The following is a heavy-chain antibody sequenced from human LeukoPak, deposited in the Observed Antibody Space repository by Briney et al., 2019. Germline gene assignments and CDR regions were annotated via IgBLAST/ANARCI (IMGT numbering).Heavy chain of an antibody. CDR1: GFTFSSYA. D-gene: IGHD2-21*02. CDR2: ISYDGSNK. Sequence: PGGSLRLSCAASGFTFSSYAMHGGREAPGKGVGWGAVISYDGSNKYYADSVKGRFTISRDNSKNTLYLQMNSLRAEDTAVYYCARDIETLIVVVTAYGAFDIWGQGTMVTVSS. J-gene: IGHJ3*02. CDR3: ARDIETLIVVVTAYGAFDI. V-gene: IGHV3-30*01.